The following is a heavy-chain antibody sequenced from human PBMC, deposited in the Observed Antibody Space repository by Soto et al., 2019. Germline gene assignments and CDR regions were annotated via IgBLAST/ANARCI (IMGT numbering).Heavy chain of an antibody. CDR2: IYHSGST. D-gene: IGHD2-2*01. J-gene: IGHJ4*02. CDR1: GGSISSSNW. CDR3: ARLPYCSSTSCFSFDY. V-gene: IGHV4-4*02. Sequence: QVQLQESGPGLVKPSGTLSLTCAVSGGSISSSNWWSWVRQPPGKGLEWIGEIYHSGSTNYNPSLKSRVTRSVDKSKNQFSLKLSSVTAADTAVYYCARLPYCSSTSCFSFDYWGQGTLVTVSS.